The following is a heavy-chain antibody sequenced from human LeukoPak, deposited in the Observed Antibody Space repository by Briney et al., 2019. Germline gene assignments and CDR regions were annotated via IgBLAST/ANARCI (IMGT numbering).Heavy chain of an antibody. CDR3: AKCVSSWYLWGSPFDY. CDR2: ISYDGSNK. CDR1: GFTFSSYA. V-gene: IGHV3-30*18. Sequence: GGSLRLSCAASGFTFSSYAMHWVRQAPGKGLEWVALISYDGSNKYYADSVKGRFTISRDNSKNTLYLQMNSLRAEDTAVYYCAKCVSSWYLWGSPFDYWGQGTLVTVSS. D-gene: IGHD6-13*01. J-gene: IGHJ4*02.